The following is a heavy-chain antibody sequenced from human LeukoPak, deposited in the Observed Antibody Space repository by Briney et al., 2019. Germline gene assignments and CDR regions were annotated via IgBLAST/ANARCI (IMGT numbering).Heavy chain of an antibody. D-gene: IGHD5-12*01. CDR3: ATEREYSGYPAFDY. Sequence: ASVKVSCKVSGYTPTELSMHWVRQAPGTGLEWMGGFDPEDGETIYAQKFQGRVTMTEDTSTDTAYMELSSLRSEDTAVYYCATEREYSGYPAFDYWGQGTLVTVSS. CDR1: GYTPTELS. CDR2: FDPEDGET. V-gene: IGHV1-24*01. J-gene: IGHJ4*02.